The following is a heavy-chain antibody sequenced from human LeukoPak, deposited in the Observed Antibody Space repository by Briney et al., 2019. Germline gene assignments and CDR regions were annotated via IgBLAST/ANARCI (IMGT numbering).Heavy chain of an antibody. CDR2: ISGSGGST. V-gene: IGHV3-23*01. J-gene: IGHJ4*02. Sequence: GGSLRLSCAASGFTFSSYAMSWVRQAPGKGLEWFSAISGSGGSTYYADSVKGRFTISRVNSKNTLSLQMNSLRADDTAVYYCAKASTFSGSPVDYWGQGTLVTVSS. CDR3: AKASTFSGSPVDY. CDR1: GFTFSSYA. D-gene: IGHD1-26*01.